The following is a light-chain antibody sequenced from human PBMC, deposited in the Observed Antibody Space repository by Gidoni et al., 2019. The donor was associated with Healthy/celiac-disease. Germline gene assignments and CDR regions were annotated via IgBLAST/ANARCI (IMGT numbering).Light chain of an antibody. CDR1: QGISSY. V-gene: IGKV1-9*01. CDR3: QQLNSYPLT. Sequence: IQLTKSTSFLSASVGDRVTITCRASQGISSYEDWYQQKPGKAPKLLIYAASTLQRGVPSMVSRRGSATEFTFTISSLHPEDFATYYCQQLNSYPLTFGGGTKVEIK. CDR2: AAS. J-gene: IGKJ4*01.